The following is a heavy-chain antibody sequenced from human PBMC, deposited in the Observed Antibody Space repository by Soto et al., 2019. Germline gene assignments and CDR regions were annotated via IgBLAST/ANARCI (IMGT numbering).Heavy chain of an antibody. Sequence: GGSLRLSCAASGFTFSSYGMHWVRQAPGKGLEWVAGIWYDGSNKYYADSVKGRFTISRDNSKNTLYLQMNSLRAEDTAVYYCARDSALDCNFRGPLNIGAQGTMDPVSS. CDR2: IWYDGSNK. CDR1: GFTFSSYG. J-gene: IGHJ3*02. V-gene: IGHV3-33*01. CDR3: ARDSALDCNFRGPLNI. D-gene: IGHD2-21*02.